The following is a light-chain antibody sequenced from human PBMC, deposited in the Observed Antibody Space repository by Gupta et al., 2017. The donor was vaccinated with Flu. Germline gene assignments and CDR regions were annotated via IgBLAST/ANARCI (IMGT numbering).Light chain of an antibody. CDR2: QGS. CDR3: MQGGHWPWA. V-gene: IGKV2-30*01. J-gene: IGKJ1*01. Sequence: VVMTQSPLSLPVTLGQPASIACRSSQGLVYSDGNSYLHWFQQRPGQSPRRLIYQGSNRESGVPDRFSGSGSGTNFTLKISRVEAEDVGIYFCMQGGHWPWAFGQGTTVEIK. CDR1: QGLVYSDGNSY.